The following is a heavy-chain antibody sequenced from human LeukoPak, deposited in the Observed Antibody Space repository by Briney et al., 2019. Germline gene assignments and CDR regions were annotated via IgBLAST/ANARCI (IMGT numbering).Heavy chain of an antibody. J-gene: IGHJ4*02. CDR2: IYPSWGS. D-gene: IGHD3-10*01. CDR3: ASFYYGSGLAVDY. V-gene: IGHV4-4*09. Sequence: SETLSLTCTVSGGSISTDYWNWIRQPPGKGLEGLGYIYPSWGSNYSPSLKSRVTISADTSKRQISLKLTSVTAADTAVYYCASFYYGSGLAVDYWGQGILVTVSS. CDR1: GGSISTDY.